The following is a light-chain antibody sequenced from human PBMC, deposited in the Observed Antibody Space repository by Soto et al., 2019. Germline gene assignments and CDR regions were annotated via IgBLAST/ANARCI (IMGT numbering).Light chain of an antibody. CDR1: QSVSSY. CDR3: QHRSNWPLT. Sequence: EIVLTQSPATLSLSPGEGATLSCRASQSVSSYLAWYQQKPGQAPRLLIYDASNRATGIPARFSGSGSGTAFTLTISSLEPEDFAVYYCQHRSNWPLTFGGGTKVDIK. J-gene: IGKJ4*01. V-gene: IGKV3-11*01. CDR2: DAS.